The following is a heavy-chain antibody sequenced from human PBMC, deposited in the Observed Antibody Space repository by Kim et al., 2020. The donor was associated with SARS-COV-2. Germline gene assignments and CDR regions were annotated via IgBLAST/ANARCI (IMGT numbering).Heavy chain of an antibody. V-gene: IGHV1-3*01. CDR3: ARDQVWVVVPAAANRYYYYYGMDV. D-gene: IGHD2-2*01. Sequence: ASVKVSCKASGYTFTSYAMHWVRQAPGQRLEWMGWINAGNGNTKYSQKFQGRVTITRDTSASTAYMELSSLRSEDTAVYYCARDQVWVVVPAAANRYYYYYGMDVWGQGTTVTVSS. J-gene: IGHJ6*02. CDR1: GYTFTSYA. CDR2: INAGNGNT.